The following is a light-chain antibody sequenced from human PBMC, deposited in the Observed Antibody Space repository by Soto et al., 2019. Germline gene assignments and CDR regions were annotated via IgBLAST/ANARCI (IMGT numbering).Light chain of an antibody. CDR3: QQYSTLPHT. CDR1: ASISSW. Sequence: DIQMTQSPSTLSASVGDRVTITCRASASISSWLAWYQQQPGKAPKLLIYGISSRATGIPDRFSGSGSGTDFTLTISRLEPEDFVLYYCQQYSTLPHTFGQGTKLEVK. V-gene: IGKV1-5*01. J-gene: IGKJ2*01. CDR2: GIS.